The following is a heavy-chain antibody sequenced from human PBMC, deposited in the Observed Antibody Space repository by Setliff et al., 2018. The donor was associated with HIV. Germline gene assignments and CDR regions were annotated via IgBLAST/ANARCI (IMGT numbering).Heavy chain of an antibody. D-gene: IGHD2-2*03. Sequence: SETLSLTCTVSGVSINSGDYFWSWIRQHPGKGLEWIGYIFYSGNTCYNPSLKSRVTISVDTSKNQFSLKLSSVTAADTAVYYCARVGYCSSTSCYGGMDVWGQGTTVTVSS. J-gene: IGHJ6*02. V-gene: IGHV4-31*03. CDR1: GVSINSGDYF. CDR2: IFYSGNT. CDR3: ARVGYCSSTSCYGGMDV.